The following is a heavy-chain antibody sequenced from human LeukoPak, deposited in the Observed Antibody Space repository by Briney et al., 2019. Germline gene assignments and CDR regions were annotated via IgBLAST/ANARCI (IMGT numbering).Heavy chain of an antibody. CDR1: GFTFSSYD. CDR3: AKDGSSSGWSTDYFDY. Sequence: GGPLRLFCGAWGFTFSSYDMIWVRQAPGKGLEWVSAISGSCGSTYYTDSVKGRVTISIDNSKNKLYLQMNSLRDEDTAVYYCAKDGSSSGWSTDYFDYWGQGTLVTVSS. V-gene: IGHV3-23*01. D-gene: IGHD6-19*01. J-gene: IGHJ4*02. CDR2: ISGSCGST.